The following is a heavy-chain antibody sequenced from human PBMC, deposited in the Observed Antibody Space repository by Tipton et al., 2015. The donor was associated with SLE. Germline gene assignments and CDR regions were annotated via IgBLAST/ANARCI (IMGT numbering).Heavy chain of an antibody. V-gene: IGHV4-4*08. D-gene: IGHD3-16*01. CDR2: IYTSGST. Sequence: GLVKPSETLSLTCTVSGGSISSYYWSWIRQPPGKGLEWIGYIYTSGSTNYNPSLKSRVTISVDTSKNQFSLKLSSVTAADTAVYYCAREGEGWDFDYWGQVTLVTVSS. J-gene: IGHJ4*02. CDR1: GGSISSYY. CDR3: AREGEGWDFDY.